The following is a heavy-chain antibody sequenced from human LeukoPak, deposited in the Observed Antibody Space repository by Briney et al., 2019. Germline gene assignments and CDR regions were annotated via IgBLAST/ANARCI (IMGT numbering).Heavy chain of an antibody. CDR3: ARGETYCSSTSCSNWFDP. J-gene: IGHJ5*02. Sequence: SETPSLTCTVSGGSISSYYWSWIRQPPGKGLEWIGYIYYSGSTNYNPSLKSRVTISVDTSKNQFSLKLSSVTAADTAVYYCARGETYCSSTSCSNWFDPWGQGTLVTVSS. CDR1: GGSISSYY. D-gene: IGHD2-2*01. V-gene: IGHV4-59*01. CDR2: IYYSGST.